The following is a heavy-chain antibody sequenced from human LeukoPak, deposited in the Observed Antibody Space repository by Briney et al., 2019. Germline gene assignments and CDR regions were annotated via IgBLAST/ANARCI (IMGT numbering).Heavy chain of an antibody. CDR3: ARTARGSSWYFDY. D-gene: IGHD6-13*01. CDR1: GGSISSSSYY. J-gene: IGHJ4*02. Sequence: SETLSLTCTVSGGSISSSSYYWGWICQPPGKGLEWIGSIYYSGSTYYNPSLKSRVTISVDTSKNQFSLKLSSVTAADTAVYYCARTARGSSWYFDYWGQGTLVTVSS. CDR2: IYYSGST. V-gene: IGHV4-39*07.